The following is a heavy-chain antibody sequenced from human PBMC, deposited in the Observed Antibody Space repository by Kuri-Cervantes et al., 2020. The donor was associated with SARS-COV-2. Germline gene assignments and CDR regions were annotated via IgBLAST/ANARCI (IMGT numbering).Heavy chain of an antibody. Sequence: ESLKISCAVYGGSFSDYYWTWIRQPPGKGLEWIGEINHSGSTNYNPFLKSRVTISVDTSKNQFSLKLSSVTAADTAVYYCARPQVLQQLVHDAFDIWGQGTMVTVSS. D-gene: IGHD6-13*01. CDR3: ARPQVLQQLVHDAFDI. CDR2: INHSGST. V-gene: IGHV4-34*01. CDR1: GGSFSDYY. J-gene: IGHJ3*02.